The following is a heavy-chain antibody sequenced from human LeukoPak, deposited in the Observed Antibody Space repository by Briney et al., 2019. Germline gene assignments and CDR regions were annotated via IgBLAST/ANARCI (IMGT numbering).Heavy chain of an antibody. CDR1: GFTFSSYA. CDR2: FSGSGGNT. Sequence: GGSLRLSRAASGFTFSSYAMSWVRQAPGKGLEWVSTFSGSGGNTYYADSVKGRFTISRDNSKNTLCLQMNSLRAEDTAVYYCARVRGGYSFDYWGQGTLVTVSS. CDR3: ARVRGGYSFDY. D-gene: IGHD1-26*01. V-gene: IGHV3-23*01. J-gene: IGHJ4*02.